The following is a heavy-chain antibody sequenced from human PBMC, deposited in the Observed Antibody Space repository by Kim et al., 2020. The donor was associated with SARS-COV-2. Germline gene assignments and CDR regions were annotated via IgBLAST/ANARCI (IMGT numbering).Heavy chain of an antibody. CDR3: ARERYGDNGAFDI. J-gene: IGHJ3*02. D-gene: IGHD4-17*01. Sequence: GGSLRLSCAASGFTFSSYAMHWVRQAPGKGLEWVAVISYDGSNKYYADSVKGRFTISRDNSKNTLYLQMNSLRAEDTAVYYCARERYGDNGAFDIWGQGTMVTVSS. V-gene: IGHV3-30*04. CDR1: GFTFSSYA. CDR2: ISYDGSNK.